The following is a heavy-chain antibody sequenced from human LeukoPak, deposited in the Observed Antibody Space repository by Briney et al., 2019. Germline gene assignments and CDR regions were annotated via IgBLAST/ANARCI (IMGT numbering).Heavy chain of an antibody. D-gene: IGHD6-19*01. CDR3: ARGEQWLPNWFDP. Sequence: PGGSLRLSCAASGFTVSSNYMSWVRQAPGEGLEWVSVIYSGGSTYYADSVKGRFTISRDNSKNTLYLQMNSLRAEDTAVYYCARGEQWLPNWFDPWGQGTLVTVSS. V-gene: IGHV3-66*01. CDR1: GFTVSSNY. J-gene: IGHJ5*02. CDR2: IYSGGST.